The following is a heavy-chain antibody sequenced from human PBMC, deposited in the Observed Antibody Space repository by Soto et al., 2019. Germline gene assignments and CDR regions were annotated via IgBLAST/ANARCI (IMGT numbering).Heavy chain of an antibody. CDR2: INPSGGST. CDR1: GYTFTSYY. D-gene: IGHD6-13*01. V-gene: IGHV1-46*01. Sequence: GASVKVSCKASGYTFTSYYMHWVRQAPGQGLEWMGIINPSGGSTSYAQKFQGRVTMTRDTSTSTVYMELSSLRYEDTAVYYCARGPSLYSSSWYPFDYWGQGTLVTVSS. J-gene: IGHJ4*02. CDR3: ARGPSLYSSSWYPFDY.